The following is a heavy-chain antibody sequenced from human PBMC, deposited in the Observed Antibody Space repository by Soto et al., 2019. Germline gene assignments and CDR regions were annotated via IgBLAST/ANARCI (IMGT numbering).Heavy chain of an antibody. J-gene: IGHJ4*02. V-gene: IGHV2-26*01. CDR3: ARYQITMVRGVIIDYFDY. CDR1: GFSLSNARMG. CDR2: IFSNDEK. Sequence: QVTLKESGPVLVKPTETLTLTCTVSGFSLSNARMGVSWIRQPPGKALEWLAHIFSNDEKSYSTSLKSRLTISKDTSKSQVVLTMTNMDPVDTATYYCARYQITMVRGVIIDYFDYWGQGTLVTVSS. D-gene: IGHD3-10*01.